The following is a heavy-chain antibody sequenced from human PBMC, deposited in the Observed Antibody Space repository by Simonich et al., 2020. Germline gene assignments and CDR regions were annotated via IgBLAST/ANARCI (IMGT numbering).Heavy chain of an antibody. D-gene: IGHD2-15*01. V-gene: IGHV4-39*01. J-gene: IGHJ2*01. CDR2: IFYSGST. CDR1: GVSISSSRYY. Sequence: QLQLQESGPGLVKPSETLSLTCTFSGVSISSSRYYCGWNRQPPGKGLECMGSIFYSGSTYDNPSLKSRVTISVDTSKNQFSLKLSSVTAADTAVYYCARHKGYCSGGSCYSHWYFDLWGRGTLVTVSS. CDR3: ARHKGYCSGGSCYSHWYFDL.